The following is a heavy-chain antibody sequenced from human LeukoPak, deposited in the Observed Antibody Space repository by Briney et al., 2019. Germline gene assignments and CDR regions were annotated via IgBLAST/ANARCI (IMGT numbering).Heavy chain of an antibody. Sequence: ASVKVSCKASGYTFTDYLIHWVRQAPGQGLEWVGWINPTSGCTDCAPKFKDRVRMTRDTSNSTSDMEMGRLTSDDTAVYYCAREFRTTTWSYDAFDLWGQGTMVTVSS. J-gene: IGHJ3*01. CDR1: GYTFTDYL. V-gene: IGHV1-2*02. D-gene: IGHD1/OR15-1a*01. CDR2: INPTSGCT. CDR3: AREFRTTTWSYDAFDL.